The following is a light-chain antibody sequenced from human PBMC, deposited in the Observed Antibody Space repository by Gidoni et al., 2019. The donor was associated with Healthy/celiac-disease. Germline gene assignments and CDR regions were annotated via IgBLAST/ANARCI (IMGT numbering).Light chain of an antibody. J-gene: IGKJ1*01. V-gene: IGKV3-20*01. CDR3: QQYGSSPT. CDR1: QSVSSSY. CDR2: GAS. Sequence: ETVLTQSPGTLSLSPGERATISCSSRQSVSSSYLAWYQQKPGQAPRLLIYGASSRATGIPDRFSGSGSGTDFTLTISRLEPEDFAVYYCQQYGSSPTFGQGTKVEIK.